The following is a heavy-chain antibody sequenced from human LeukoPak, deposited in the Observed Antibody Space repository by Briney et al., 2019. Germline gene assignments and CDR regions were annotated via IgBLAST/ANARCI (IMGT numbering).Heavy chain of an antibody. Sequence: GPSVSISIRAHGYAFASNDSNWVRQATGQGLKWMGWMNPNSGNTGYAQKFQGRVTMTRNTSISTAYMELSSLRSEDTAVYYCARVLAGSGWYDVFDNWAQGTMVTVSS. CDR1: GYAFASND. V-gene: IGHV1-8*01. J-gene: IGHJ3*02. D-gene: IGHD6-19*01. CDR3: ARVLAGSGWYDVFDN. CDR2: MNPNSGNT.